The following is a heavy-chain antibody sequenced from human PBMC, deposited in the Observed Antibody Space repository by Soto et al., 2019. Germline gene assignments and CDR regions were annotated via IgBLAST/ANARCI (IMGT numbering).Heavy chain of an antibody. Sequence: EVQLVESGGGLVQPGGSLRLSCAASGFTFSSYWMSWVRQAPVKGLEWVGNIKQDGSEKNYVDFVKGRFTISRDNAKNSLDLQMNSLRAGDTAVYYCARIASAGRGWDVWGQGTTVVVSS. D-gene: IGHD6-13*01. J-gene: IGHJ6*02. V-gene: IGHV3-7*01. CDR2: IKQDGSEK. CDR3: ARIASAGRGWDV. CDR1: GFTFSSYW.